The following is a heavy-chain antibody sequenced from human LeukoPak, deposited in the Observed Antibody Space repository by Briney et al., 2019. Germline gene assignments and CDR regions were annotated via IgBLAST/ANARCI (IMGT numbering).Heavy chain of an antibody. CDR1: GFTFSTYW. Sequence: GGSLRLSCAASGFTFSTYWMHWVRQASGKGLVWVSRINRDGSGTSYVDSVKGRFTISRGNAKNTVYLQMNSLRAEDTAVYYCARDSNYGMDVWGQGTTVTVSS. J-gene: IGHJ6*02. CDR3: ARDSNYGMDV. V-gene: IGHV3-74*01. CDR2: INRDGSGT.